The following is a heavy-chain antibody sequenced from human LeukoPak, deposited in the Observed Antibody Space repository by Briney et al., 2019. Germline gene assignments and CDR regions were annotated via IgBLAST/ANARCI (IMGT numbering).Heavy chain of an antibody. D-gene: IGHD2-15*01. CDR3: ARDLLKGIRLYYFDY. CDR2: IWYDGSNK. J-gene: IGHJ4*02. Sequence: GGSLRLSCAASGFTFSSYGMHWVRQAPGKGLEWVAVIWYDGSNKYYADSVKGRFTISRDNSKNTLYQQMNSLRAEDTAVYYCARDLLKGIRLYYFDYWGQGTLVTVSS. CDR1: GFTFSSYG. V-gene: IGHV3-33*01.